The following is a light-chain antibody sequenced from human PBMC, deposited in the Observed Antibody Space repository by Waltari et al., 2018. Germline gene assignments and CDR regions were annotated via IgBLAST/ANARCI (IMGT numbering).Light chain of an antibody. J-gene: IGKJ3*01. CDR2: GAT. CDR3: QQYGTSPFT. CDR1: QCVSSSY. Sequence: EIVLTQSPGTLYLSPGERATLSCRASQCVSSSYLAWYQQKRGQAPRLLIYGATRRATGIPDRFSGSGSGTDFTLTISRLEPEDFAVYYCQQYGTSPFTFGPGTKVDIK. V-gene: IGKV3-20*01.